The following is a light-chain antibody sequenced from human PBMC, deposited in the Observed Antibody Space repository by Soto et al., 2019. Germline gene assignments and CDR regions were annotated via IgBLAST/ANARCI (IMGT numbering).Light chain of an antibody. V-gene: IGLV2-23*02. Sequence: QSVLTQPASVSGSPGQSITISCSGTSSDVINYNLVSWYQQHPGKAPKLLLYEVVKRPSGISNHFSGSTSANTASLTISGLQAEDEGDYYCCSSAGAITPHVFGTGTKVTVL. J-gene: IGLJ1*01. CDR3: CSSAGAITPHV. CDR1: SSDVINYNL. CDR2: EVV.